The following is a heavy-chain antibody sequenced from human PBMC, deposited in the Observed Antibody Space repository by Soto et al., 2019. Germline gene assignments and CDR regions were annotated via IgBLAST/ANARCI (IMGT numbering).Heavy chain of an antibody. J-gene: IGHJ4*02. CDR3: ARDGGNMWGYFDH. CDR1: GYTFMTHY. V-gene: IGHV1-46*01. CDR2: INPTGDRT. Sequence: QVQLVQSGAEVKKPGASVKVSCKTSGYTFMTHYMHWMRQAPGQGLEWMGIINPTGDRTNYAEKFEGRVTMTTDTSTSTVSMELTSLRLEDTAVYYCARDGGNMWGYFDHWGQGSLVTVSS. D-gene: IGHD7-27*01.